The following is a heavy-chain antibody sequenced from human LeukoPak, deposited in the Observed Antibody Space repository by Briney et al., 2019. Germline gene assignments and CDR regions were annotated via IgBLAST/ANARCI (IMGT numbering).Heavy chain of an antibody. Sequence: GASVKVSCKASGYTFTSYGISWVRQAPGQGLEWMGWISAYNGNTNYAQKLQGRVTMTTDTSTSTAYMELRSLRSDDTAVYYCARRIRGYSYGPNNWFDPWGQGTLVTVSS. CDR3: ARRIRGYSYGPNNWFDP. CDR1: GYTFTSYG. J-gene: IGHJ5*02. D-gene: IGHD5-18*01. V-gene: IGHV1-18*01. CDR2: ISAYNGNT.